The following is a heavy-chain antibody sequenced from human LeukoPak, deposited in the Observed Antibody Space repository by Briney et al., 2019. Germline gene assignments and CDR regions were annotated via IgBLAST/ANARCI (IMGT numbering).Heavy chain of an antibody. V-gene: IGHV5-51*01. CDR1: GYTFTSFW. CDR2: IYPGDSDT. J-gene: IGHJ4*02. CDR3: ARQSLRGVSYFAF. D-gene: IGHD3-10*01. Sequence: GESLKISCKSSGYTFTSFWIGWVRQMPGKGLEWMGIIYPGDSDTRYSPSFHGQVTISADKSIGTAYLHWSSLKASDTAMYYCARQSLRGVSYFAFWGQGTLVTVSS.